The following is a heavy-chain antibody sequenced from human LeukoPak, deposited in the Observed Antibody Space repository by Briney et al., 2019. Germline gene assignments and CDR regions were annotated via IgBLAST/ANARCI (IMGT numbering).Heavy chain of an antibody. CDR3: AKSLRGDTVTDCAY. CDR2: ITGGGAGT. CDR1: GFTFSSYA. Sequence: GGSPRLSCTASGFTFSSYAMTWVRLAPGKGLEWVSGITGGGAGTYYADSVKGRFAISRDNSKNTLYLQMNSLRAEDTAVYYCAKSLRGDTVTDCAYWGQGTLVTVSS. J-gene: IGHJ4*02. V-gene: IGHV3-23*01. D-gene: IGHD5-18*01.